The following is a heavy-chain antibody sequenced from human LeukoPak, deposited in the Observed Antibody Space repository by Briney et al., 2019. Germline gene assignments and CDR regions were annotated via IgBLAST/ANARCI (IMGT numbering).Heavy chain of an antibody. CDR2: IYYSGST. CDR1: GGSISSSSYY. Sequence: SETLSLTCTVSGGSISSSSYYWGWIRQPPGKGLEWIGSIYYSGSTYYNASLKSRVTISVDTSKNQFSLKLSSVTAADTAVYYCARGLEYYDFWSGYYYYYYYMDVWGKGTTVTVSS. V-gene: IGHV4-39*07. J-gene: IGHJ6*03. CDR3: ARGLEYYDFWSGYYYYYYYMDV. D-gene: IGHD3-3*01.